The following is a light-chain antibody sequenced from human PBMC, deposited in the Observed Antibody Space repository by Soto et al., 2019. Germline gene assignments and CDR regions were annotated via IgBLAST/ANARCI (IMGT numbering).Light chain of an antibody. CDR3: GTWDSSLSAGV. V-gene: IGLV1-51*02. CDR2: EDN. J-gene: IGLJ1*01. Sequence: QSALTQPPSVSAALGQKVTISCSGSSSNIGNNYVSWYQQLPGTAPKLLIYEDNKRPSGIPDRFSGSKSGTSATLGITGLQTGDEADYYCGTWDSSLSAGVFGTGTKLTVL. CDR1: SSNIGNNY.